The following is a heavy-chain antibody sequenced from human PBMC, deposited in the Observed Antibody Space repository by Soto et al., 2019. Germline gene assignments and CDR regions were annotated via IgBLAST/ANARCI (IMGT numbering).Heavy chain of an antibody. V-gene: IGHV3-7*01. CDR3: ARPARECSSPGCAN. Sequence: EVQLVESGGGLVQHGGSLRLSCVVSGLTFSNYWMSWVRQAPGKGLEWVANINQDGSESYYVDSVKGRFTISRDNAKNSLYLQMTSLIAEDTAVYYCARPARECSSPGCANWGQGTLVTVSS. J-gene: IGHJ4*02. CDR2: INQDGSES. D-gene: IGHD2-2*01. CDR1: GLTFSNYW.